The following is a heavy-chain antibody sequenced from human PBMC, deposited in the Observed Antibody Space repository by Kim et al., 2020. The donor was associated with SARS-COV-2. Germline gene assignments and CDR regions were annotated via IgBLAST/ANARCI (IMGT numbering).Heavy chain of an antibody. V-gene: IGHV3-23*01. D-gene: IGHD3-10*01. CDR1: GFTFSSYA. Sequence: GGSLRLSCAASGFTFSSYAMSWVRQAPGKGLEWVSAISGSGGSTYYADSVKGRFTISRDNSKNTLYLQMNSLRAEDTAVYYCAKVAVRGVIVPQHAFDIWGHGPMVTVSS. CDR2: ISGSGGST. CDR3: AKVAVRGVIVPQHAFDI. J-gene: IGHJ3*02.